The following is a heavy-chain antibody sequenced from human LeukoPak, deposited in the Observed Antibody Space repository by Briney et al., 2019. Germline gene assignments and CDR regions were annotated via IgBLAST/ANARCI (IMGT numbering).Heavy chain of an antibody. D-gene: IGHD3-22*01. J-gene: IGHJ2*01. Sequence: PPVTLSLTCAVYGGSFSGYYWSRIRQPPGKGLEWIGEINHSGSTNYNPSLKSRVTISVDTSKNQFSLKLSSVTAADTAVYYCARAGDSSGYYGSYWYFDLWGRGTLVTVSS. CDR3: ARAGDSSGYYGSYWYFDL. V-gene: IGHV4-34*01. CDR2: INHSGST. CDR1: GGSFSGYY.